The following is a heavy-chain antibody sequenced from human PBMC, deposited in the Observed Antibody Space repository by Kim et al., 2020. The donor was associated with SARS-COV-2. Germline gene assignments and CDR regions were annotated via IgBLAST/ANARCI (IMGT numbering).Heavy chain of an antibody. CDR1: DLTVSSSY. CDR3: AREVGHDGYYFDY. Sequence: GGSLRLSCAASDLTVSSSYMSWVRQAPGKGLEWVSVINRDGSTYYADSVEGRFTISRHNSKNTLDLQMSSLRVDDTAVYYCAREVGHDGYYFDYWGQGTLVTVSS. J-gene: IGHJ4*02. V-gene: IGHV3-53*04. D-gene: IGHD3-10*01. CDR2: INRDGST.